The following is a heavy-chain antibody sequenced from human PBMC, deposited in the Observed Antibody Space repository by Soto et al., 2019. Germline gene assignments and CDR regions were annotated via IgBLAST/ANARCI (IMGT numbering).Heavy chain of an antibody. V-gene: IGHV3-49*04. CDR1: GFTFGDYA. CDR3: TRAGGSGWGYYFDY. J-gene: IGHJ4*02. D-gene: IGHD6-19*01. Sequence: GGSLRLSCTASGFTFGDYAMSWVRQAPGKGLECVGFIRSEAYGWTTEYAASVKGRFTISRNDSKSIAYLQMNSLRTEDTAVYYCTRAGGSGWGYYFDYWGQGTQVTVSS. CDR2: IRSEAYGWTT.